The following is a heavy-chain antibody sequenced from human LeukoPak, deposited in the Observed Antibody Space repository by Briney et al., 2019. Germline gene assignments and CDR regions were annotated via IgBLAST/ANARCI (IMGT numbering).Heavy chain of an antibody. D-gene: IGHD1-26*01. J-gene: IGHJ4*02. CDR1: GYTFTGYY. V-gene: IGHV1-2*02. Sequence: ASVKVSCKASGYTFTGYYMHWVRQAPGQGLEWMGWINPNSGGTNYAQKFQGRVTMTRDTSISTAYMELSRLRSEDTAVYYCAREGGSYYYFDYWGQGTLVTVSS. CDR2: INPNSGGT. CDR3: AREGGSYYYFDY.